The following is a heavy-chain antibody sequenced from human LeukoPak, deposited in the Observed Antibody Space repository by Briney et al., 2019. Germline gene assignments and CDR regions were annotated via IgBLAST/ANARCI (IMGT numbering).Heavy chain of an antibody. Sequence: GASVKVSCKVSGYTLTELSMHWVRQAPGKGLEWMGGFDPEDGETIYAQKFQGRVTMTEDTSTDTAYMELSSLRSEDTAVYYCATGCSGGSCYSWHWFDPWGQGTLVTVSS. V-gene: IGHV1-24*01. CDR2: FDPEDGET. D-gene: IGHD2-15*01. CDR1: GYTLTELS. J-gene: IGHJ5*02. CDR3: ATGCSGGSCYSWHWFDP.